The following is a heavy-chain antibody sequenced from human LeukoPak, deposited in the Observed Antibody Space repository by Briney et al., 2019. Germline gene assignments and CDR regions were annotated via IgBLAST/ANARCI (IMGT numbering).Heavy chain of an antibody. D-gene: IGHD1/OR15-1a*01. CDR1: GFTFTISA. J-gene: IGHJ6*04. Sequence: SVTVSFTASGFTFTISAMQWVRQARGQRGEWIGWIVVGSGNTNYAQKFQERVTITRDMSTSTAYMELSSLRSEDTAVYYCAASTLVLGTADVWGKGTTVTVSS. CDR3: AASTLVLGTADV. CDR2: IVVGSGNT. V-gene: IGHV1-58*02.